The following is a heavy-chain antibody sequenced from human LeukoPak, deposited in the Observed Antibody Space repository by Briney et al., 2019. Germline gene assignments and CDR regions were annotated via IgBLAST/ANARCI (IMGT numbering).Heavy chain of an antibody. CDR3: SEGYFEPFDH. D-gene: IGHD2/OR15-2a*01. CDR2: LSYTGKT. J-gene: IGHJ4*02. CDR1: GVSVSTSH. V-gene: IGHV4-59*02. Sequence: SGTLSLTCNVSGVSVSTSHWNWIRQRPGKGLEWIGCLSYTGKTDYNPSLKSRVSISLGSSNNHFSLKLTSVTAADTAVYYCSEGYFEPFDHWGQGILVTVSS.